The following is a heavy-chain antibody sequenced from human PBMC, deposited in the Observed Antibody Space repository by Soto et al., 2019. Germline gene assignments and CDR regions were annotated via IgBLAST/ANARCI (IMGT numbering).Heavy chain of an antibody. V-gene: IGHV4-59*01. CDR3: AVTRGGAHPHDI. D-gene: IGHD2-21*02. Sequence: SETLSLTCNSSGGPLSSFYYSWIRQAPGKGLEWIGYIYYTGSTNYNPSLKSRVTMSVDTSKNQFSLKLISVTAADTAVYFCAVTRGGAHPHDIWGQGTMVTVSS. J-gene: IGHJ3*02. CDR1: GGPLSSFY. CDR2: IYYTGST.